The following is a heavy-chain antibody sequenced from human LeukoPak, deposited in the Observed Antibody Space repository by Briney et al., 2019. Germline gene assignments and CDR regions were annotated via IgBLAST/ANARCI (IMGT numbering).Heavy chain of an antibody. Sequence: GGSLRLSCAASGFTFSSYAMSWVRQAPGKGLEWVSAISGRAGSTDYADSVKGRFTISRDNSKNTLYVQMNSLRAEDTAVYYCAKNCRGLPDEPFDYWGQGTLVTVSS. CDR1: GFTFSSYA. CDR3: AKNCRGLPDEPFDY. D-gene: IGHD4-17*01. J-gene: IGHJ4*02. CDR2: ISGRAGST. V-gene: IGHV3-23*01.